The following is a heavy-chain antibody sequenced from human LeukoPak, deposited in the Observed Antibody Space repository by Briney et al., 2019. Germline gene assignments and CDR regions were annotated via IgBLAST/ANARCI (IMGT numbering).Heavy chain of an antibody. V-gene: IGHV3-23*01. CDR2: ISGSGGST. CDR1: GFTFSSYG. D-gene: IGHD3-10*01. J-gene: IGHJ4*02. CDR3: ARGPGVFDY. Sequence: GGTLRLSCAASGFTFSSYGMSWVRQAPGKGLEWVSAISGSGGSTYYADSVKGRFTISRDNSKNTLYLQMNSLRAEDTAVYYCARGPGVFDYWGQGTLVTVSS.